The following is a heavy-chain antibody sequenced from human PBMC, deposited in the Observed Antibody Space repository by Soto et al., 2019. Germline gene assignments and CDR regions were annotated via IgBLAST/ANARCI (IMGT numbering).Heavy chain of an antibody. V-gene: IGHV4-59*01. Sequence: SETLSLTCTVTGGSISSYYWSWIRQPPGKGLEWIGYIYYSGSTNYNPSLKSRVTISVDTSKNQFSLKLSSVTAADTAVYYCARGRGMATINGYYYYGMDVWGQGTTVTVSS. CDR3: ARGRGMATINGYYYYGMDV. CDR1: GGSISSYY. D-gene: IGHD5-12*01. CDR2: IYYSGST. J-gene: IGHJ6*02.